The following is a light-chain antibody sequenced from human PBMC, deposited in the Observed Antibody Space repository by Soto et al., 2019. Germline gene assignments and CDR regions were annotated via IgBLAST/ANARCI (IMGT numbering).Light chain of an antibody. Sequence: DIQMTQCPSTLSASVGDRVTITCRASKSISNWLGWYQQKPGKAPKLLIYRASSLESGVPSRFSGSGSGTEFTLTISSLQPDDFATYYCQQYNSYSPRLTFGGGTKVETK. J-gene: IGKJ4*01. V-gene: IGKV1-5*03. CDR2: RAS. CDR3: QQYNSYSPRLT. CDR1: KSISNW.